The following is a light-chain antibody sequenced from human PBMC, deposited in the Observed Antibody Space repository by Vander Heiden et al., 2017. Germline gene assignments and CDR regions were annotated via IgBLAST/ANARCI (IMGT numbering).Light chain of an antibody. CDR2: ATS. Sequence: DIQMNQSPSPLSASVGDRVTITCRASQPISSYLNWYQEKPGKAPNLLIYATSNLQSGVPSRFSGSGSGPDFTLTIRSVQPEDFATYFCQQSYSVPWTFGHGTKVEIK. J-gene: IGKJ1*01. CDR3: QQSYSVPWT. V-gene: IGKV1-39*01. CDR1: QPISSY.